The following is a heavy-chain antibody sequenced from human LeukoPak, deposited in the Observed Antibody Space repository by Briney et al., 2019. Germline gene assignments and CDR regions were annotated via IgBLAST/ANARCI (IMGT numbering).Heavy chain of an antibody. V-gene: IGHV3-30*04. Sequence: GGSLRLSCAASGFVFSSFAMHWVRQAPGKGLEWVSLISYDGIIEDYSDAVKDRFTISRDNAKNTLYLQMNSLRAEDTAVYYCARDFLHLGGWGQGTMVTVSS. CDR2: ISYDGIIE. D-gene: IGHD3-16*01. J-gene: IGHJ3*01. CDR3: ARDFLHLGG. CDR1: GFVFSSFA.